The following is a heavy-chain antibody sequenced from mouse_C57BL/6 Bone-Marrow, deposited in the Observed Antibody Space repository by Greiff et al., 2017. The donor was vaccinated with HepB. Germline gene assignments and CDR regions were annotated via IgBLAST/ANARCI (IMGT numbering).Heavy chain of an antibody. Sequence: VMLVESGPGLVQPSQSLSITCTVSGFSLTSYGVHWVRQPPGKGLEWLGVIWSGGSTDYNAAFISRLSISKDNSKSQVFFKMNSLQADDTAIYYCAKNRYYGSSFYFDYWGQGTTLTVSS. CDR3: AKNRYYGSSFYFDY. CDR2: IWSGGST. J-gene: IGHJ2*01. D-gene: IGHD1-1*01. V-gene: IGHV2-4*01. CDR1: GFSLTSYG.